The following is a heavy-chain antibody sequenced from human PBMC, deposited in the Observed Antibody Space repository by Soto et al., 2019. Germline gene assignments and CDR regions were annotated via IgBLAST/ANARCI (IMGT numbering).Heavy chain of an antibody. CDR1: GFSFSTYW. J-gene: IGHJ4*02. CDR2: INNDGSIT. V-gene: IGHV3-74*01. CDR3: ARLGWGRYRFLPESPFDY. D-gene: IGHD3-16*02. Sequence: PGGSLRLSCAASGFSFSTYWMNWVRQAPGKGLVWVSRINNDGSITTYADSVKGRFTVSRDNAKNTLYLQMNSLRDEDTAIYYCARLGWGRYRFLPESPFDYWGQGALVTVSS.